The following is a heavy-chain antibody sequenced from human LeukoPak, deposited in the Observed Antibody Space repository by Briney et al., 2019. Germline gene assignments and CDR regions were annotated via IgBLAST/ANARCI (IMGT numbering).Heavy chain of an antibody. Sequence: GESLKISCKGSGYSFTSYWIGWVRQMPGKGLEWMGIIYPGDSDTRYSPSFQGQVTISADKSISTAYLQWSSLKASDTAMYYCARLPGTSFVAPYYYYYGMDVWGQGTTVTVSS. CDR3: ARLPGTSFVAPYYYYYGMDV. J-gene: IGHJ6*02. CDR1: GYSFTSYW. CDR2: IYPGDSDT. D-gene: IGHD2-2*01. V-gene: IGHV5-51*01.